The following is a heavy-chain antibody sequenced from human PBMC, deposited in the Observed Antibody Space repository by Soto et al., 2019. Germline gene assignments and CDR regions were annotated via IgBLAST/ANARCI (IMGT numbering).Heavy chain of an antibody. CDR3: ARLAMATRRGYYGMDV. D-gene: IGHD5-12*01. CDR2: IDPSDSYT. CDR1: GYSFISYW. J-gene: IGHJ6*02. V-gene: IGHV5-10-1*01. Sequence: PGESLKISCKGSGYSFISYWISWVRKMPGKGLEWMGRIDPSDSYTNYSPSFQGHVTISADKSISTAYLQWSSLKASDTAMYYCARLAMATRRGYYGMDVWGQGTTVTVSS.